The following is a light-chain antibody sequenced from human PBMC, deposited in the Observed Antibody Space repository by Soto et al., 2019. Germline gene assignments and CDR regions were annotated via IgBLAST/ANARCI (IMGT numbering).Light chain of an antibody. J-gene: IGKJ4*01. V-gene: IGKV4-1*01. Sequence: DIVMTQSPDSLAVSLGERATINCKSSQSVLYSSNNKNYLAWYQQKPGQPPTLLIYWASTRESVVPDRFSGSGSGTDFTLTISSLQAEDVAVYYCQQYYSAPPALTFGGGTKVELK. CDR1: QSVLYSSNNKNY. CDR3: QQYYSAPPALT. CDR2: WAS.